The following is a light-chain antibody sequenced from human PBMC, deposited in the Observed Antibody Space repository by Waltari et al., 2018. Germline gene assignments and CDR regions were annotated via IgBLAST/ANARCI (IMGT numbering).Light chain of an antibody. J-gene: IGLJ2*01. CDR1: SSDVGGYNY. Sequence: QSALTQPASVSGSPGPSITFSCTGTSSDVGGYNYVSWYQQHPGKAPKLMIYDVTNRPSGVSNRFSGSKSGNTASLTISGLQAEDEAVYYCSSYASSSTLVFGGGTKLTVL. CDR3: SSYASSSTLV. V-gene: IGLV2-14*03. CDR2: DVT.